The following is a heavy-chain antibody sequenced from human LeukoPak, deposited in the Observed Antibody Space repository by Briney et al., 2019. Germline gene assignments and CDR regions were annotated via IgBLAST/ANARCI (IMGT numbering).Heavy chain of an antibody. J-gene: IGHJ4*02. CDR2: INHSGST. D-gene: IGHD3-3*01. Sequence: SETLSLTCAVYGGSFSGYYWSWIRQPPGKGLEWIGEINHSGSTNYNPSLKSRVTISVDTSKNQFSLKLSSVTAAGTAVYYCARSLEWLLPFDYWGQGTLVTVSS. CDR1: GGSFSGYY. CDR3: ARSLEWLLPFDY. V-gene: IGHV4-34*01.